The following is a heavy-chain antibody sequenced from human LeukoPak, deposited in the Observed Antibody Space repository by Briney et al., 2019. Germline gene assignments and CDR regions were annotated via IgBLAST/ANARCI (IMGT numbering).Heavy chain of an antibody. J-gene: IGHJ4*02. CDR1: GGSFSGYY. CDR3: ARATIAAAGSPFDY. Sequence: SETLSLTCAVYGGSFSGYYWSWIRQPPGKGLEWIGEINHSGSTNYNPSLKSRVTISVDTSKNQFSLKLSSVTAADTAVYYCARATIAAAGSPFDYWGQGTLVTVSS. CDR2: INHSGST. V-gene: IGHV4-34*01. D-gene: IGHD6-13*01.